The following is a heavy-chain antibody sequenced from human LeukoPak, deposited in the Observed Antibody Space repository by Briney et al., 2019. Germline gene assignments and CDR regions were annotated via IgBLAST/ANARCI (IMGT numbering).Heavy chain of an antibody. CDR2: ISNSGST. CDR1: GASISSYF. CDR3: AREGSGRSS. Sequence: SETLSLTCTVSGASISSYFWSWIRQPPGKGLEWVGFISNSGSTKYNPSLESRATISVGTSKNQFSLKLTSVTPADTGVFYCAREGSGRSSWGQGTLVTVSS. D-gene: IGHD6-19*01. V-gene: IGHV4-59*01. J-gene: IGHJ5*02.